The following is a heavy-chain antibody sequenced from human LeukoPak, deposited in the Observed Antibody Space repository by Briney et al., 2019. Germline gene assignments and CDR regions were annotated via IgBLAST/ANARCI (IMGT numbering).Heavy chain of an antibody. CDR2: ISAYNGNT. CDR3: AREDSSGYYSHAFDI. J-gene: IGHJ3*02. D-gene: IGHD3-22*01. Sequence: ASVKVSCKASGYTFTSYGISWVRQAPGQGLEWMGWISAYNGNTNYAQKLQGRVTMTTDTSTSTAYMELRSLRSDDTAVYYCAREDSSGYYSHAFDIWGQGTMVTASS. V-gene: IGHV1-18*01. CDR1: GYTFTSYG.